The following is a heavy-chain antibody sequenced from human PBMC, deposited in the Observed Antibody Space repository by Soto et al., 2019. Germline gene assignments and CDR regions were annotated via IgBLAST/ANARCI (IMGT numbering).Heavy chain of an antibody. V-gene: IGHV3-48*01. CDR1: GFSFSNHN. D-gene: IGHD1-26*01. CDR2: ISTSGSSI. CDR3: ARSGNYRLDC. J-gene: IGHJ4*02. Sequence: EVQLVESGGGLVQPGGSLILSCAASGFSFSNHNMNWVRQAPGKGLEWISYISTSGSSIYYADSVKGRFTISRDNAKNSLYLQMNSLRAEDTAVYYCARSGNYRLDCWGQGTLVTVSS.